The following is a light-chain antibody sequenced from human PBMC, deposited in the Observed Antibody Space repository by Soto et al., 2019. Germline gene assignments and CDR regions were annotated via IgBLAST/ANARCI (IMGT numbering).Light chain of an antibody. CDR2: AAI. V-gene: IGKV1-39*01. Sequence: DIQMTQSPSSLSASVGDRVTITCRTSQSISSYLNWYQQKPGKAPNLLIYAAISLESGVPSRFSGRGSWTDFTLTISSLQPEDSATYYCQQSYTTPRTFGQGTKVEIK. CDR3: QQSYTTPRT. CDR1: QSISSY. J-gene: IGKJ1*01.